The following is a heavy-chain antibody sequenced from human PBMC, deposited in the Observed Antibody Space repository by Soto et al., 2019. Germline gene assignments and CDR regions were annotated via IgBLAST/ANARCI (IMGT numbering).Heavy chain of an antibody. CDR3: SRLASIQLEYYFDY. CDR2: IYYSGST. J-gene: IGHJ4*02. V-gene: IGHV4-59*08. D-gene: IGHD5-18*01. Sequence: QVQLQESGPGLVKPSETLSLTCTVSGGSISSYYWSWIRQPPGKGLEWIGYIYYSGSTNYTPSLKSRVTISVDTSKNQFSLKLSSVTAADTAVYYCSRLASIQLEYYFDYWGQGTLVTVSS. CDR1: GGSISSYY.